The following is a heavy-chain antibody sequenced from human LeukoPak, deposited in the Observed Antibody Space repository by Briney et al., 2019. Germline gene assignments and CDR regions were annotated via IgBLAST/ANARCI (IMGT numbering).Heavy chain of an antibody. D-gene: IGHD3-9*01. CDR2: IYPGDSDT. CDR3: ARPAYDILTGYQGYYFDY. J-gene: IGHJ4*02. V-gene: IGHV5-51*01. CDR1: GYSFTSYW. Sequence: ESLKISCKGSGYSFTSYWIGWVRQMPGKGLEWMGIIYPGDSDTRYSPSFQGQVTISADKSISTAYLQWSSLKASDTAMYYCARPAYDILTGYQGYYFDYWGQGTLVTVSS.